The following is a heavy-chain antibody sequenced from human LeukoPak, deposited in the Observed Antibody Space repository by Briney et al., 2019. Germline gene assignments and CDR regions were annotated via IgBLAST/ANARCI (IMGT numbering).Heavy chain of an antibody. CDR1: GGSFSGYY. V-gene: IGHV4-34*01. Sequence: PSETLSLTCAVYGGSFSGYYWSWIRQPPGKGLGWIGEINHSGSTNYNPSLKSRVTISVDTSKNQFSLKLSSVTAADTAVYYCARTYSGSYYVIKYYFDYWGQGTLVTVSS. CDR3: ARTYSGSYYVIKYYFDY. J-gene: IGHJ4*02. CDR2: INHSGST. D-gene: IGHD1-26*01.